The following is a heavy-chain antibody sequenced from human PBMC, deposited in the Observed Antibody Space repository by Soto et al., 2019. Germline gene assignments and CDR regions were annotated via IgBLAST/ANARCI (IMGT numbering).Heavy chain of an antibody. D-gene: IGHD3-22*01. CDR2: TWSGGRGE. CDR1: GFTFSHYG. Sequence: QVQLVESGGGVVQPGTSLRLSCAASGFTFSHYGIHWVRQAPGKGLEWVALTWSGGRGENYADSVRGRFTVSRDNSKTTVYLQMNRLRVADTAVYYCAKDDDTSSHFALLDFRGPGNLVTVSS. J-gene: IGHJ4*02. V-gene: IGHV3-33*06. CDR3: AKDDDTSSHFALLDF.